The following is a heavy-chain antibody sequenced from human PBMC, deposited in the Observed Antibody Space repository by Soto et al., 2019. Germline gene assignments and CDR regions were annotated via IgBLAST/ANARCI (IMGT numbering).Heavy chain of an antibody. D-gene: IGHD2-15*01. J-gene: IGHJ5*02. CDR2: IIPIFGTA. CDR1: GGTFSSYA. CDR3: ARALGYCSGCSCYSGSWFDP. V-gene: IGHV1-69*01. Sequence: QVQLVQSGAEVKKPGSSVKVSCKASGGTFSSYAISWVRQAPGQGLEWMGGIIPIFGTANYAQKFQGRVTITADESTSTAYMELSSLRAEDTAVYYCARALGYCSGCSCYSGSWFDPWGQGTLVTVSS.